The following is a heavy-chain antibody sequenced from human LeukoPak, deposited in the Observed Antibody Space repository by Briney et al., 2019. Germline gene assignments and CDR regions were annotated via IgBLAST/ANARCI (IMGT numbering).Heavy chain of an antibody. J-gene: IGHJ6*03. CDR1: GYTFTGYY. CDR2: INPNSGGT. Sequence: ASVKVSCKASGYTFTGYYMHWVRQAPGQGLEWMGWINPNSGGTNYAQKFQGRVTMTRDTSISTAYMELSRLRSDDTAVYYCARVMSDYYGSGYMDVWGKGTTVTIS. V-gene: IGHV1-2*02. CDR3: ARVMSDYYGSGYMDV. D-gene: IGHD3-10*01.